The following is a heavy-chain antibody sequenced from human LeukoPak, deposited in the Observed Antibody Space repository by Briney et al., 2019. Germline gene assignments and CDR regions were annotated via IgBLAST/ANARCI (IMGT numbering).Heavy chain of an antibody. V-gene: IGHV4-59*08. D-gene: IGHD6-19*01. J-gene: IGHJ4*02. CDR1: GGSISSYY. CDR3: ASQGWQSYSSGWWGGYYFDY. CDR2: IYYTGST. Sequence: SETLSLTCTVSGGSISSYYWSWIRQPPGKGLESIGHIYYTGSTNYNPSLKSRVTISVDTSKNQFSLKLSSVTAADTAVYYCASQGWQSYSSGWWGGYYFDYWGQGTLVTVSS.